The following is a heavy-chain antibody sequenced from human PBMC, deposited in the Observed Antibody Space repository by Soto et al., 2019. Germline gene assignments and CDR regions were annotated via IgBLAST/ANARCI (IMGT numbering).Heavy chain of an antibody. CDR1: GGTFSSYT. D-gene: IGHD2-15*01. V-gene: IGHV1-69*04. CDR3: ARDRYCSGGSCYSHDAFDI. Sequence: SVKVSCKASGGTFSSYTISWVRQAPGQGLEWMGRIIPILGIANYAQKFQGRVTITADKSTSTAYMELSSLRSEDTAVYYCARDRYCSGGSCYSHDAFDIWGQGTMVTVSS. J-gene: IGHJ3*02. CDR2: IIPILGIA.